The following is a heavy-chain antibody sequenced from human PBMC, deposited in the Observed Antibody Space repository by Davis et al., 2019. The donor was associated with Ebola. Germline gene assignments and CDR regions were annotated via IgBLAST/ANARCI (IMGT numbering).Heavy chain of an antibody. D-gene: IGHD3-10*01. CDR1: GGSISSGGYY. Sequence: GSLRLSCAVSGGSISSGGYYWSWIRQPPGKGLEWIGEINHSGSTNYNPSLKSRVTISVDTSKNQFSLKLSSVTAADTAVYYCARARIWFGELLSNWYFDLWGRGTLVTVSS. J-gene: IGHJ2*01. CDR3: ARARIWFGELLSNWYFDL. V-gene: IGHV4-34*01. CDR2: INHSGST.